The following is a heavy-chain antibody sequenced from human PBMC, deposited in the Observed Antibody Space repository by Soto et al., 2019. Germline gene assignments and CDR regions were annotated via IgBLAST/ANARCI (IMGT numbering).Heavy chain of an antibody. Sequence: PGGSLRLSCVASGFTFSSYAMSWVRQAPGKGLEWVSAISGGGGSTYYADSVKGRFTVSRDNSKNTLYLQMNSLRAEDTAVYYCAKDFSWIQPRFDYWGQGTLVTVSS. CDR1: GFTFSSYA. D-gene: IGHD5-18*01. CDR3: AKDFSWIQPRFDY. CDR2: ISGGGGST. V-gene: IGHV3-23*01. J-gene: IGHJ4*02.